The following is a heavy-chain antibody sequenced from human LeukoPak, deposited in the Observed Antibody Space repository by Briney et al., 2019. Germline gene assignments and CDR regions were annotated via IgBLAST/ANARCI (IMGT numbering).Heavy chain of an antibody. V-gene: IGHV3-66*01. Sequence: PGGSLRLSCAASGFTVSNNYMSWVRQAPGQGLDWVSTIYRSGTPHYADSVKGRFTISRDNSKNTLYLQMNSLRAEDTAVYFCARSGGHTFESWGQGTLVTFS. J-gene: IGHJ5*01. D-gene: IGHD3-16*01. CDR3: ARSGGHTFES. CDR1: GFTVSNNY. CDR2: IYRSGTP.